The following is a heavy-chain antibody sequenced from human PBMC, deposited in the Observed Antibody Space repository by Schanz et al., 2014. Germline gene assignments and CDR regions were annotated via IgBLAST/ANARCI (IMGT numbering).Heavy chain of an antibody. CDR3: AYYDVLTGFDY. V-gene: IGHV3-23*01. Sequence: EVQLLESGGGLVQPGGSLRLSCAASGFTFSSYAMSWVRQAPGKGLEWVSAISGSGGSTYYADSVKGRFIISRDNSKNTLYLQINNLRAEDTAVYYCAYYDVLTGFDYWGQGTLVNVSS. J-gene: IGHJ4*02. CDR2: ISGSGGST. D-gene: IGHD3-9*01. CDR1: GFTFSSYA.